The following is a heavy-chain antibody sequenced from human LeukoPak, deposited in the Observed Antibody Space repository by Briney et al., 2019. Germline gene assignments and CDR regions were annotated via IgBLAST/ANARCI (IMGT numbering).Heavy chain of an antibody. J-gene: IGHJ5*02. CDR3: ARAHYTDPNWFDP. CDR2: IHYSGST. Sequence: SETLSLTCTVSSGSISSGDYYWSWIRQHAGKGLEWIGYIHYSGSTYYNPSLKSRVTISVDTSKNQFSLKMRSVTAADTAVYYCARAHYTDPNWFDPWGQGTLVTVSS. D-gene: IGHD4-11*01. CDR1: SGSISSGDYY. V-gene: IGHV4-31*03.